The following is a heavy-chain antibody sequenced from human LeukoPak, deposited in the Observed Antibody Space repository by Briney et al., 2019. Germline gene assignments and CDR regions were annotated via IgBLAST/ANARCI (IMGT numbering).Heavy chain of an antibody. Sequence: GSLRLSCAASGFSVSRNYMTWVRQAPGEGLEWVSLIYSGGSTSYADSVKGRFTISRDNSKNTLYLQMNGLRAEDTAVYYCARKTDHQTGGDYWGQGTLVTVSS. CDR1: GFSVSRNY. V-gene: IGHV3-66*01. CDR3: ARKTDHQTGGDY. J-gene: IGHJ4*02. CDR2: IYSGGST. D-gene: IGHD1-1*01.